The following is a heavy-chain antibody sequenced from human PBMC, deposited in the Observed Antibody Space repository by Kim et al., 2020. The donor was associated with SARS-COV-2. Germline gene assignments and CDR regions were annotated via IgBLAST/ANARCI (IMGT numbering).Heavy chain of an antibody. CDR3: ARVAGYGSGSPFDY. D-gene: IGHD3-10*01. J-gene: IGHJ4*02. Sequence: YGRRLQGRVTMTTGTSTSTAYMELRSLASDDTAVYYCARVAGYGSGSPFDYWGQGTLVTVSS. V-gene: IGHV1-18*01.